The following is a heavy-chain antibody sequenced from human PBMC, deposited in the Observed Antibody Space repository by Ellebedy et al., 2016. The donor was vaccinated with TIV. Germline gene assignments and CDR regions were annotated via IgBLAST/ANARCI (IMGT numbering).Heavy chain of an antibody. Sequence: MPSETLSLTCTLSCGSISSGVYYWSWIRQPPGKGLEWIGYIYYSGSTYYNPSLKSRVTISVDTSKNQFSLKLNSVTAADTAIYYCARQRGARFDYWGQGTLVTVSS. CDR3: ARQRGARFDY. V-gene: IGHV4-30-4*01. CDR2: IYYSGST. D-gene: IGHD4/OR15-4a*01. CDR1: CGSISSGVYY. J-gene: IGHJ4*02.